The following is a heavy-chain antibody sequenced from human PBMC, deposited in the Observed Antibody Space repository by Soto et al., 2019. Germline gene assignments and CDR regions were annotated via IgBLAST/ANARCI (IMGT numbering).Heavy chain of an antibody. CDR3: AKMLYYDFWSGYSHYFDD. V-gene: IGHV3-23*01. CDR1: GFTFSSYA. J-gene: IGHJ4*02. CDR2: ISGSGAGL. Sequence: PGGSLRLSCAASGFTFSSYAVSWVRQAPGKGLQWVSAISGSGAGLYYADSVKGRFTTSRDKSKNTLYLQMSSLRAEDTAVYYCAKMLYYDFWSGYSHYFDDWGQGTLVTVSS. D-gene: IGHD3-3*01.